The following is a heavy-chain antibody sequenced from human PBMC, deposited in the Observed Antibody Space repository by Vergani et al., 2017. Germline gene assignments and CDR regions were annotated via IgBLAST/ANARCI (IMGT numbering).Heavy chain of an antibody. CDR2: IYPGDSDT. CDR3: AREKGGTAMDLYYYYGMDV. CDR1: GYSFTSYW. J-gene: IGHJ6*02. D-gene: IGHD5-18*01. V-gene: IGHV5-51*01. Sequence: EVQLVQSGAEVKKPGESLKISCKGSGYSFTSYWIGWVRQMPGKGLEWMGIIYPGDSDTRYSPSFQGQVTISADKSISTAYLQWSSLKASDTAMYYCAREKGGTAMDLYYYYGMDVWGQGTKVTVAS.